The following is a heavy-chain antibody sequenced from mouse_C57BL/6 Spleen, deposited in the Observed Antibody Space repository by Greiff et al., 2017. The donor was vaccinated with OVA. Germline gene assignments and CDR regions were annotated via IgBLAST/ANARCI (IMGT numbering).Heavy chain of an antibody. CDR1: GYTFTSYW. D-gene: IGHD2-3*01. J-gene: IGHJ3*01. V-gene: IGHV1-52*01. CDR2: IDPSDSET. CDR3: ARDCIYDGYFAD. Sequence: QVQLQQPGAELVRPGSSVKLSCKASGYTFTSYWMHWVKQRPIQGLEWIGNIDPSDSETHYNQKFKDKATLTVDKSSSTAYMQLSSLTSEDSAVYYCARDCIYDGYFADWGQGTLVTVSA.